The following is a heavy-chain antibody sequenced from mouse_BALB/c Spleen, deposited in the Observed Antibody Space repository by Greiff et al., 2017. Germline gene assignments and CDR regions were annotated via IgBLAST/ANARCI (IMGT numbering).Heavy chain of an antibody. J-gene: IGHJ3*01. D-gene: IGHD3-1*01. Sequence: EVMLVESGGGLVKPGGSLKLSCAASGFTFSSYTMSWVRQTPEKRLEWVATISSGGGNTYYPDSVKGRFTISRDNAKNNLYLQMSSLRSEDTALYYCARSQLGPPAWFAYWGQGTLVTVSA. CDR3: ARSQLGPPAWFAY. CDR1: GFTFSSYT. CDR2: ISSGGGNT. V-gene: IGHV5-9*03.